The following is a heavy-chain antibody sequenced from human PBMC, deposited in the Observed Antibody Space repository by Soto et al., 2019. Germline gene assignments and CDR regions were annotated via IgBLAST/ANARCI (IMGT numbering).Heavy chain of an antibody. Sequence: EVQLVESGGGLVKPGGSLTLSCAASGFTFSNAWINWVRQAPGKGLEWVGRVKSKTHGGTTDFAESVKGRFAIPRDESISMAFMRMNSLKIEDTAVYYCTTDSYITVTPVRLDYWGHGTLVTVSS. V-gene: IGHV3-15*07. CDR1: GFTFSNAW. CDR2: VKSKTHGGTT. J-gene: IGHJ4*01. D-gene: IGHD4-4*01. CDR3: TTDSYITVTPVRLDY.